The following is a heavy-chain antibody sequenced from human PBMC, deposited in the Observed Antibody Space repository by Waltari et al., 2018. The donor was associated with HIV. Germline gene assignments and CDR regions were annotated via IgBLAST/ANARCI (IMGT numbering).Heavy chain of an antibody. J-gene: IGHJ4*02. V-gene: IGHV3-7*03. CDR3: VRDDPGYGPIDH. CDR1: GFDLRHFS. Sequence: DVYLVESGGGVVKTGGSIRLTCEASGFDLRHFSMNWVRQSPVNGLGWVASIRRGNNEKHYLDAVRGRFVISRDNSESSVYLQMESLREEDTATYFCVRDDPGYGPIDHWGQGTLVSV. D-gene: IGHD5-18*01. CDR2: IRRGNNEK.